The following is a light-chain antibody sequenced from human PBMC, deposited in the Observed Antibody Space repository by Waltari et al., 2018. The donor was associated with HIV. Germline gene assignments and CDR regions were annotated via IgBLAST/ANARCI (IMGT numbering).Light chain of an antibody. J-gene: IGKJ2*01. CDR3: QQFEKWPSYT. CDR2: DSR. Sequence: EIMLTQSPATLSASPGDRVTLTCRASQGVGTNLAWYQQRSGQAPSRLMSDSRTRAPGVPARVSGSGSGTAFTLTISNLQSDDFAVYYCQQFEKWPSYTFGQGTRLE. V-gene: IGKV3-15*01. CDR1: QGVGTN.